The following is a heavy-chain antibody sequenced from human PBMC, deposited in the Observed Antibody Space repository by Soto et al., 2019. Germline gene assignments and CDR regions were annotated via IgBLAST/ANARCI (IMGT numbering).Heavy chain of an antibody. V-gene: IGHV5-10-1*01. CDR1: GYSVTSYW. CDR2: IDPSDSYT. CDR3: ARHTTYCGGDCYDAFDI. J-gene: IGHJ3*02. Sequence: GESLKISCKGSGYSVTSYWISWVRQMPGKGLEWMGRIDPSDSYTNYSPSFQGHVTISADKSISTAYLQWSSLKASDTAMYYCARHTTYCGGDCYDAFDIWGQGTMVTVSS. D-gene: IGHD2-21*02.